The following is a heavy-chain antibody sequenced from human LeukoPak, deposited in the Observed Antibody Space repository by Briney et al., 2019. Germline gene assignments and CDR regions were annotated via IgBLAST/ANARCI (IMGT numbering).Heavy chain of an antibody. Sequence: GGSLRLSCAASGFTVSSNYMSWVRQAPGKGLEWVSVIYSGGSTYYADSVKGRFTISRDNSKNTLYLQMNSLRAEDTAVYYCARAGGYCSGGSCYLQHWGQGTLVTVSS. D-gene: IGHD2-15*01. CDR1: GFTVSSNY. V-gene: IGHV3-53*01. CDR2: IYSGGST. J-gene: IGHJ1*01. CDR3: ARAGGYCSGGSCYLQH.